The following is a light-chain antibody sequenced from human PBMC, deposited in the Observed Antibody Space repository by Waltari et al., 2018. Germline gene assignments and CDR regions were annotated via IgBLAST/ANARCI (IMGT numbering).Light chain of an antibody. J-gene: IGLJ1*01. CDR3: SSYTGSVTLFV. CDR1: SSDVGTYDT. CDR2: EVT. Sequence: QSALTQPAPVSGSPGQSITISCTGTSSDVGTYDTVSWYQQRPGKAPEVIIYEVTKRPSGVSHRFSGSESANTASLTISGLQAEDEADYYCSSYTGSVTLFVFGTGTRVTVL. V-gene: IGLV2-14*01.